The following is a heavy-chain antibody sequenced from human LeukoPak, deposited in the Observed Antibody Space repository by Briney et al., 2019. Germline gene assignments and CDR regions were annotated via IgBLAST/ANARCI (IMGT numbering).Heavy chain of an antibody. CDR2: IRSKANSYAT. CDR3: TRPYSSGYY. D-gene: IGHD6-19*01. Sequence: PGGSLRLSCAASGFTFSGSAMRWVRQAPGKGLEWVGRIRSKANSYATAYAASVKGRFTISRDDSKNTAYLQMNSLKIEDTAVYYCTRPYSSGYYWGQGTLVTVSS. CDR1: GFTFSGSA. V-gene: IGHV3-73*01. J-gene: IGHJ4*02.